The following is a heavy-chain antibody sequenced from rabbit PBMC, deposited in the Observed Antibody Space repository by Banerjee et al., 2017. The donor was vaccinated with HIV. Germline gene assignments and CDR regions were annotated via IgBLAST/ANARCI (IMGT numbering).Heavy chain of an antibody. Sequence: QQQLEESGGGLVKPGGTLTLTCTASGFSFSSSYYMCWVRQAPGKGLEWIGCIYTGSGSAYCASWAKGRFTISKTSSTTVTLQMTSLTAADTATYFCARDYGYAGYAGYGYYFNLWGPGTLVTVS. CDR3: ARDYGYAGYAGYGYYFNL. D-gene: IGHD7-1*01. CDR1: GFSFSSSYY. J-gene: IGHJ4*01. V-gene: IGHV1S45*01. CDR2: IYTGSGSA.